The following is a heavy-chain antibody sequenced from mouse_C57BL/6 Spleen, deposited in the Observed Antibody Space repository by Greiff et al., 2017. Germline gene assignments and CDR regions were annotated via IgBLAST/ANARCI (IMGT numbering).Heavy chain of an antibody. D-gene: IGHD1-1*01. V-gene: IGHV1-15*01. CDR3: TRGGATVGYLDV. CDR1: GYTFTDYE. Sequence: QVQLQQSGAELVRPGASVTLSCKASGYTFTDYEMHWVKQTPVHGLEWIGAIDPETGGTAYNQKFKGKAILTADKSSSTAYMELRSLTSEDSAVDYCTRGGATVGYLDVWGTGTTVTVSS. CDR2: IDPETGGT. J-gene: IGHJ1*03.